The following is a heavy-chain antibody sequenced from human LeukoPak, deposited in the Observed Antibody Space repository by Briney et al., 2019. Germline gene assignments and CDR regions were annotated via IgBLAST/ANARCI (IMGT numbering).Heavy chain of an antibody. CDR3: VREREGSNSEH. V-gene: IGHV3-53*01. CDR2: IYSDGNT. J-gene: IGHJ1*01. CDR1: GFTVSNNR. D-gene: IGHD1-26*01. Sequence: GGSLRLSCAASGFTVSNNRLSWVRLAPGMGLEWVSTIYSDGNTYYPDSVKGRFTISRDGSKNTLYLQLNSLRTEDTAIYYCVREREGSNSEHWGQGTLVTVSS.